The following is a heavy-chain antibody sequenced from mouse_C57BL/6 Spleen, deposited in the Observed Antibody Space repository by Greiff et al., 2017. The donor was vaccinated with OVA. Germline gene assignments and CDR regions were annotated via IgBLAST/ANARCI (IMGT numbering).Heavy chain of an antibody. CDR1: GYTFTSYW. D-gene: IGHD1-1*01. V-gene: IGHV1-69*01. J-gene: IGHJ4*01. CDR3: ARGGYGSNYYAMDY. Sequence: QVQLQQSGAELVMPGASVKLSCKASGYTFTSYWMHWVKQRPGQGLEWIGEIDPSDSYTNYNQKFKGKSTLTVDKSSSTAYMQLSSLTSEDSAVYYCARGGYGSNYYAMDYWGQGTSVTVSS. CDR2: IDPSDSYT.